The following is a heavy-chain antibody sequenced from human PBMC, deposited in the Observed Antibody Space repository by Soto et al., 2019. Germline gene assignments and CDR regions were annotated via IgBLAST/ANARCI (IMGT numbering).Heavy chain of an antibody. CDR1: GGSISSGGYY. CDR3: ARHYDSSGYNFDY. D-gene: IGHD3-22*01. V-gene: IGHV4-31*03. CDR2: IYYSGST. Sequence: QVQLQESGPGLVKPSQTLSLTCTVSGGSISSGGYYWSWIRQHPGKGLEWIGYIYYSGSTYYNPSLKSRVTISVDTSKTQFSLKLSSVTAADTAVYYCARHYDSSGYNFDYWGQGTLVTVSS. J-gene: IGHJ4*02.